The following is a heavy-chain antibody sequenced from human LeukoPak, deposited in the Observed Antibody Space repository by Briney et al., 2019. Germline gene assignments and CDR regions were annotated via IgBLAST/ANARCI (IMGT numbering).Heavy chain of an antibody. CDR1: GFTFGSYE. D-gene: IGHD6-13*01. Sequence: GGSLRLSCAASGFTFGSYEMIWVGQSPGKGLEWGSYISSSGSTIYYADSVKGRFTISTDNAKNSLYLQLNSLRAEATAVYYCAREPPAPGSNDIDSWGQGTLVTVSS. V-gene: IGHV3-48*03. J-gene: IGHJ4*02. CDR3: AREPPAPGSNDIDS. CDR2: ISSSGSTI.